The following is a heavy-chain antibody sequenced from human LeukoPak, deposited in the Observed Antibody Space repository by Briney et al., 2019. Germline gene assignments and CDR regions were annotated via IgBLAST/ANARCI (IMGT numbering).Heavy chain of an antibody. D-gene: IGHD2-2*01. J-gene: IGHJ5*01. CDR2: ISGSGGST. Sequence: GGSLRLSCAASGFTFSSYDMSWVRQAPGKGLEWVSAISGSGGSTYYADSVKGRFTISRDNSKSTLYLQMNSLRAEDTAVYYCAKDRPAPGRYCSSTTCFPFDSWGQGTLVTVSS. CDR3: AKDRPAPGRYCSSTTCFPFDS. CDR1: GFTFSSYD. V-gene: IGHV3-23*01.